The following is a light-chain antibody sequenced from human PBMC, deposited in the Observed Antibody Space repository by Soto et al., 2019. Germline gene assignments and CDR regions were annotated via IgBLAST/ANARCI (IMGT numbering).Light chain of an antibody. J-gene: IGKJ1*01. CDR1: QSVTSRY. CDR2: GAS. CDR3: QQYGRSWT. V-gene: IGKV3-20*01. Sequence: EIVLTQSPGTLSLSPGEGATLSCRASQSVTSRYLAWYQQKPGQAPRLLIYGASSRATGIPDRFSGSGSATDFTLTISRLEPEDFAVYFCQQYGRSWTFGQGTKVDIK.